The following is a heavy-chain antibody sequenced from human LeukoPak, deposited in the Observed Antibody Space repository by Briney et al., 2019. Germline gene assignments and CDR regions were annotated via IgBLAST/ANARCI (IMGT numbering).Heavy chain of an antibody. J-gene: IGHJ3*02. Sequence: GEPLKISCKGFGYSFTSYWIGRVRQLPGKGLEWMGIIYPGASDTRYSPSFQGQVTISADKSISTAYLQWSSLKASDTAMYYCATYYYYDSSGYSKGLENDAFDIWGQGTMVTVSS. D-gene: IGHD3-22*01. V-gene: IGHV5-51*01. CDR1: GYSFTSYW. CDR3: ATYYYYDSSGYSKGLENDAFDI. CDR2: IYPGASDT.